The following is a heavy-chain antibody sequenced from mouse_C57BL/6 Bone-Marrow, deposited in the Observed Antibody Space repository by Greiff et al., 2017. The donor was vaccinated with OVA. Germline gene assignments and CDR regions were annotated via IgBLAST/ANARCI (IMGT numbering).Heavy chain of an antibody. CDR3: ARLILGYYFDV. J-gene: IGHJ1*03. CDR2: IYPGDGDT. CDR1: GYAFSSYW. Sequence: QVQLKESGAELVKPGASVKISCKASGYAFSSYWMNWVKQRPGKGLEWIGQIYPGDGDTNYNGKFKGKATLTADKSSSTAYMQLSSLTSEDSAVYYCARLILGYYFDVWGTGTTVTVSS. V-gene: IGHV1-80*01. D-gene: IGHD2-14*01.